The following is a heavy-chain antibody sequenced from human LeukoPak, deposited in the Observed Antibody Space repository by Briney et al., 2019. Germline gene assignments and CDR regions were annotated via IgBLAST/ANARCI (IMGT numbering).Heavy chain of an antibody. Sequence: SVKVSCKASGGTFSSYTISWVRQAPGQGLEWMGRIIPILGIANYAQKFQGRVTITADKSTSTAYMELSSLRSEDTAVYYCATENWNDPYGMDVWGKGTTVTVSS. V-gene: IGHV1-69*02. CDR2: IIPILGIA. D-gene: IGHD1-1*01. J-gene: IGHJ6*04. CDR1: GGTFSSYT. CDR3: ATENWNDPYGMDV.